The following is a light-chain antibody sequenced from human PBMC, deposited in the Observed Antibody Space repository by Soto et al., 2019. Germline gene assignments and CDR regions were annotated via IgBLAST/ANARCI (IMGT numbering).Light chain of an antibody. CDR1: RSDVGYYNY. CDR2: EVT. Sequence: QSVLTQPASVSGSPGQSITISCTGTRSDVGYYNYVSWLQQHPGQAPKLMIYEVTNRPPGVSNRFSGSKSGNTASLTISGLQAEDEADYYCSSYTTSTTWVFGGGTKLTVL. V-gene: IGLV2-14*01. CDR3: SSYTTSTTWV. J-gene: IGLJ3*02.